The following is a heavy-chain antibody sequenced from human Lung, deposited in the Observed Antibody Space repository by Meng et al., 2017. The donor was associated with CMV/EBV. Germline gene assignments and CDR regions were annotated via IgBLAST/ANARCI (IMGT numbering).Heavy chain of an antibody. CDR3: AKSSDNGWSS. J-gene: IGHJ4*01. CDR1: GYSITGFY. D-gene: IGHD6-19*01. Sequence: QVQLVQSGAEVKRPGASVKISCQASGYSITGFYLNWVRQAPGHGLEWLGRVNTIADDTPPAQKFEGRITVTRGATINTAFMELTRLRHADTAVYYCAKSSDNGWSSWGPGTLVTVSS. V-gene: IGHV1-2*06. CDR2: VNTIADDT.